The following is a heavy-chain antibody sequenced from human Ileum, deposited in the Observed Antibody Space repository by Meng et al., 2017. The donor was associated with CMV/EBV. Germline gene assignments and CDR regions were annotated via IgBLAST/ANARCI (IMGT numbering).Heavy chain of an antibody. CDR1: GFTLSRYA. D-gene: IGHD2-21*01. Sequence: RSLRLSCVGSGFTLSRYAMHWVRQAPGKGLEGVAAISHDGSNNYHADSVKGRFTISRDMSTDTLYLQMNSLRVEDTAIYYCASVADYWGQGTLVTVSS. CDR3: ASVADY. J-gene: IGHJ4*02. CDR2: ISHDGSNN. V-gene: IGHV3-30-3*01.